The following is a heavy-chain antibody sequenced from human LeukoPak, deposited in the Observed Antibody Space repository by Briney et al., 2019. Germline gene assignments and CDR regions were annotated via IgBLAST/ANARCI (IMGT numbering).Heavy chain of an antibody. CDR2: IIPIFGTA. CDR1: GGTFSSYA. J-gene: IGHJ5*02. D-gene: IGHD3-22*01. CDR3: ASRPYYYDSSGYLYNWFDP. V-gene: IGHV1-69*05. Sequence: ASVTVSCKASGGTFSSYAISWVRQAPGQGLEWMGGIIPIFGTANYAQKFQGRVTITTDESTSTAYMELSSLRSEDTAVYYCASRPYYYDSSGYLYNWFDPWGQGTLVTVSS.